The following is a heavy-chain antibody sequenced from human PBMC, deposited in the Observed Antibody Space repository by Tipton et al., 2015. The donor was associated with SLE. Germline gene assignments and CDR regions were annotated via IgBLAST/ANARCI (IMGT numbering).Heavy chain of an antibody. J-gene: IGHJ4*02. D-gene: IGHD6-13*01. Sequence: TLSLTCTVFDDSIGSHYWTWIRQPPGKGLEYIGYIYYTGRTNYNPSLTSPVTISVDTSKSQFSLRLTPVTAADTAVYYCTGVGSGPGTDYWGQGTLVTVSS. V-gene: IGHV4-59*11. CDR3: TGVGSGPGTDY. CDR1: DDSIGSHY. CDR2: IYYTGRT.